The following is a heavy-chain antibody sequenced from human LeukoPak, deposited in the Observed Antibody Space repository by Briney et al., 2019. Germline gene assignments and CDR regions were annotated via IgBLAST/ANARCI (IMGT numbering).Heavy chain of an antibody. Sequence: KPGGSLRLSCAASGFTFSDYYMSWIRQAPGKGLEWVSYTSSSGSSIHYADSVKGRFTISRDNAKNSLYLEMNSLRVEDTAVYYCARETTRNWFDPWGQGTLVTVSS. CDR1: GFTFSDYY. D-gene: IGHD1-1*01. CDR3: ARETTRNWFDP. CDR2: TSSSGSSI. J-gene: IGHJ5*02. V-gene: IGHV3-11*01.